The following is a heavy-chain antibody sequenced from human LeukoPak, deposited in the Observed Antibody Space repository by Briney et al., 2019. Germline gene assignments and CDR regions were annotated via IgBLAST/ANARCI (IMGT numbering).Heavy chain of an antibody. V-gene: IGHV4-30-2*01. CDR2: IYHSGST. J-gene: IGHJ4*02. D-gene: IGHD2-21*01. CDR3: ARKGPEHLPTYFDH. Sequence: SQTLSLTCTVSGGSISSGGYYWSWIRQPPGKGLEWIGYIYHSGSTNYNPSLSGRVAISLDKSRNHFTLMVTAVTAADTAFYYCARKGPEHLPTYFDHWGRGILVTVSS. CDR1: GGSISSGGYY.